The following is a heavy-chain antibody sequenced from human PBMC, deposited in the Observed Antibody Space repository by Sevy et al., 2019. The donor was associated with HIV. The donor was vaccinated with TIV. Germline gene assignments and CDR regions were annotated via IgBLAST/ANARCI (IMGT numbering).Heavy chain of an antibody. D-gene: IGHD6-13*01. V-gene: IGHV3-23*01. J-gene: IGHJ4*02. CDR3: AKPGSSSWYYFDY. CDR1: GFTFSSYA. Sequence: GESLKISCAASGFTFSSYAMSWVRQAPGKGLEWVSAISGSGGSTYYADSVKGRFTISRDNSKNTLYLQMNSLRAEDTAVYYCAKPGSSSWYYFDYWGQGTLVTVSS. CDR2: ISGSGGST.